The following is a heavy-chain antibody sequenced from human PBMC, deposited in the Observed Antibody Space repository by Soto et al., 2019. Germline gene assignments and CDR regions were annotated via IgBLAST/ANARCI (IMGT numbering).Heavy chain of an antibody. J-gene: IGHJ2*01. CDR3: TKDLSSGYYWYFDL. CDR2: LSTTGATT. Sequence: EVQLLESGGGLVRPGGSLRLSCTASGFTFNNYAMSWVRQVPGKGLEWVSGLSTTGATTYSADSVKGRFNISRNNSKHTLNLEMNRLRVEHTAIYYCTKDLSSGYYWYFDLWGRGTLVTVSS. D-gene: IGHD3-22*01. V-gene: IGHV3-23*01. CDR1: GFTFNNYA.